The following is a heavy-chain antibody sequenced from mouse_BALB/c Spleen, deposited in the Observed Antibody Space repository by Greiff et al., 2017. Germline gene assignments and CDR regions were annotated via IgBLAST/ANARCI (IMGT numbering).Heavy chain of an antibody. CDR3: ARRTVVEDAMDY. J-gene: IGHJ4*01. CDR2: ISSGGSYT. V-gene: IGHV5-6*01. CDR1: GFTFSSYG. D-gene: IGHD1-1*01. Sequence: EVHLVESGGDLVKPGGSLKLSCAASGFTFSSYGMSWVRQTPDKRLEWVATISSGGSYTYYPDSVKGRFTISRDNAKNTLYLQMSSLKSEDTAMYYCARRTVVEDAMDYWGQGTSGTVSS.